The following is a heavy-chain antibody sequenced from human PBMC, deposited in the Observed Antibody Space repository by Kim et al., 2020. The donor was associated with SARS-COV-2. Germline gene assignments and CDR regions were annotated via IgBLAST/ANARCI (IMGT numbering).Heavy chain of an antibody. CDR1: GFTFSRDG. J-gene: IGHJ5*02. CDR3: AKGSTGSGYSSADH. CDR2: ISHEESEK. V-gene: IGHV3-30*18. Sequence: GGSLRLSCAASGFTFSRDGMHWVRQAPGKGLEWLAVISHEESEKLYADSVKGRFTISRDTSNSMLYLEMKSQKTEDTAVYFCAKGSTGSGYSSADHWGQGPLVTVSA. D-gene: IGHD5-12*01.